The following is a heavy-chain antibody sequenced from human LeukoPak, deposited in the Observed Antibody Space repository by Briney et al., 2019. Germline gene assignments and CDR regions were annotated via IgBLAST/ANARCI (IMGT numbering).Heavy chain of an antibody. CDR2: IYYSVST. Sequence: SETRSLTCNVPGDSICIYYFTWILQPPGKVLEWIGYIYYSVSTNYNPSLKSPVTISLDASNNHLSVHLGSVTVPDIAQHDCARVLLHDYGDSRVFDYWGEATLVTVYS. CDR1: GDSICIYY. V-gene: IGHV4-59*01. J-gene: IGHJ4*02. CDR3: ARVLLHDYGDSRVFDY. D-gene: IGHD4-17*01.